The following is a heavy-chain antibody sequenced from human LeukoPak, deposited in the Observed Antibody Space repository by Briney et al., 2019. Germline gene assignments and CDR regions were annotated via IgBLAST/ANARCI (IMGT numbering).Heavy chain of an antibody. CDR2: ILYDGRNK. Sequence: GGSLRLSCAASGFTFSNFAIHWVRQAPGKGLEWVAVILYDGRNKYYGDSVEGRFTISRDNAKNSLYLQMNSLRAEDTAVYYCARGVNNAFDIWGQGTMVTVSS. CDR1: GFTFSNFA. J-gene: IGHJ3*02. CDR3: ARGVNNAFDI. V-gene: IGHV3-30*03.